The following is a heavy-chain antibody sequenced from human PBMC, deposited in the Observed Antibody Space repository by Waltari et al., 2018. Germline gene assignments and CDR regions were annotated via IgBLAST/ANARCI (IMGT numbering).Heavy chain of an antibody. J-gene: IGHJ6*03. D-gene: IGHD2-2*01. CDR3: ASIQSEYQLPYYYYYMDV. CDR2: IYTSGST. Sequence: QVQLQESGPGLVKPSQTLSLTCTVSGGSISSGSYYWSWIRPPAGKGLEWIGRIYTSGSTNYNPAIKSRVTISVDTSKNQFSLKRSSVTAADTAVYYWASIQSEYQLPYYYYYMDVWGKGTTVTVAS. CDR1: GGSISSGSYY. V-gene: IGHV4-61*02.